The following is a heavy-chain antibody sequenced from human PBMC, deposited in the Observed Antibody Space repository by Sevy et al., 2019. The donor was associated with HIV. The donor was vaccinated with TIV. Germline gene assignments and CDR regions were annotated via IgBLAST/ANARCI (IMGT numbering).Heavy chain of an antibody. D-gene: IGHD5-18*01. CDR1: GFTVNSNY. CDR3: ARGKSGYGYALNY. CDR2: IHSDDTT. Sequence: GGSLRLSCAASGFTVNSNYMTWVRQAPGKGLEGISVIHSDDTTYHADSVKDRFTISRDNFKNTLYLHMSSLRAEDTAVYYCARGKSGYGYALNYWGQGTLVTVSS. J-gene: IGHJ4*02. V-gene: IGHV3-66*01.